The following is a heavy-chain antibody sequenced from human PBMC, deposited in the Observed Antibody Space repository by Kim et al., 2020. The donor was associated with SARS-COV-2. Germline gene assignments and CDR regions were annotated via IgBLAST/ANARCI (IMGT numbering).Heavy chain of an antibody. CDR2: IYHSGST. D-gene: IGHD6-13*01. CDR1: GYSISSGYY. Sequence: SETLSLTCTVSGYSISSGYYWGWIRQPPGKGLEWIGSIYHSGSTYYNPSLKSRVTISVDTSKNQFSLKLSSVTAADTAVYYCARAFGGSSSGLGWFDPWGQGTLVTVSS. J-gene: IGHJ5*02. V-gene: IGHV4-38-2*02. CDR3: ARAFGGSSSGLGWFDP.